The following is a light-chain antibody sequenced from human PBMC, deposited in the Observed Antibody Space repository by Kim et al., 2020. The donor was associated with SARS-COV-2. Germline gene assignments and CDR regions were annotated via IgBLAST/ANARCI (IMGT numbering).Light chain of an antibody. CDR3: SSYTSSITVV. CDR2: DVS. J-gene: IGLJ3*02. CDR1: SSDVGTYNF. Sequence: QSALTQPASVSGSPGQSITISCTGTSSDVGTYNFVSWYQQHPGKAPKLMIYDVSNRPSGVSNRFSGSKSGITASLTISGLQAEDEADYYCSSYTSSITVVFGGGTKLTVL. V-gene: IGLV2-14*03.